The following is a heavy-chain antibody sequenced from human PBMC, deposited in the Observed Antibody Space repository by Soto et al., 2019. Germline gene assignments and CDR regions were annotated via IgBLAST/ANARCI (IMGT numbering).Heavy chain of an antibody. CDR3: ARDGSVEYSSSSDYFDY. J-gene: IGHJ4*02. CDR2: INPNSGGT. D-gene: IGHD6-6*01. V-gene: IGHV1-2*04. Sequence: GASVKVSCKASGYTFTGYYMHWVRQAPGQGLEWMGWINPNSGGTNYAQKFQGWVTMTRDTSISTAYVELSSLRSEDTAVYYCARDGSVEYSSSSDYFDYWGQGTLVTVSS. CDR1: GYTFTGYY.